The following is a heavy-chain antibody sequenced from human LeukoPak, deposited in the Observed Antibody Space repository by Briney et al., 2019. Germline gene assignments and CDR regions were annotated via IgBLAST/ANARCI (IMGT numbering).Heavy chain of an antibody. CDR3: ARHWGGSYVSSYNWFDP. CDR2: IYYSGST. CDR1: GGSISSSSYY. J-gene: IGHJ5*02. D-gene: IGHD1-26*01. V-gene: IGHV4-39*01. Sequence: SETLSLTCTVSGGSISSSSYYWGWIRQPPGKGLEWIGSIYYSGSTYYNPSLKSRVTISVDTSKNQFSLKLSSVTAADTAVCYCARHWGGSYVSSYNWFDPWGQGTLVTVSS.